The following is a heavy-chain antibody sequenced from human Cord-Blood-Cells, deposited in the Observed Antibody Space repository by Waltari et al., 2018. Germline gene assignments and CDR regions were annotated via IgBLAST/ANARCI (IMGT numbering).Heavy chain of an antibody. CDR3: ARDRYCSSTSCYDY. CDR1: GFTFSSYS. Sequence: EVQLVESGGALVKPGGSLRLSCAASGFTFSSYSMNWVRQAPGKGLEWCSSISSSSSYIYYADSVKGRFTISRDNAKNSLYLQMNSLRAEDTAVYYCARDRYCSSTSCYDYWGQGTLVTVSS. J-gene: IGHJ4*02. D-gene: IGHD2-2*01. V-gene: IGHV3-21*01. CDR2: ISSSSSYI.